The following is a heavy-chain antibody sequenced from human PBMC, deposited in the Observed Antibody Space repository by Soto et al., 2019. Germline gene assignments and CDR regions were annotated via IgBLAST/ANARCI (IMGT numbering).Heavy chain of an antibody. J-gene: IGHJ5*01. D-gene: IGHD6-19*01. CDR1: GAVVTSGENY. Sequence: SETLSLTCSVSGAVVTSGENYWSWVRQPPGKGLEWLGYIYDSGVTSYNPSLKSRVTISVDTSKNQFSLKLSSVTAADTAVYYCARPSESSGWSVTFDCWGQGTLVTVSS. CDR3: ARPSESSGWSVTFDC. V-gene: IGHV4-30-4*08. CDR2: IYDSGVT.